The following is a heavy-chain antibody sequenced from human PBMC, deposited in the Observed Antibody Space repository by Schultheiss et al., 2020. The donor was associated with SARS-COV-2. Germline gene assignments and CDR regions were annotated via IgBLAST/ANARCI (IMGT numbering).Heavy chain of an antibody. Sequence: SVKVSCKASGGTFSSYAISWVRQAPGQGLEWMGWINPNSGGTNYAQKFQGRVTITADESTSTAYMELSSLRSEDTAVYYCAKDDYVWGSPPSYYFDYWGQGTLVTVSS. CDR3: AKDDYVWGSPPSYYFDY. J-gene: IGHJ4*02. D-gene: IGHD3-16*01. V-gene: IGHV1-69*13. CDR1: GGTFSSYA. CDR2: INPNSGGT.